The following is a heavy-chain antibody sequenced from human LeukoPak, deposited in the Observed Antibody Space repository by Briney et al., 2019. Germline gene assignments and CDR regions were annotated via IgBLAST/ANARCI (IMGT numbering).Heavy chain of an antibody. CDR2: IGSSGYTM. Sequence: GGSLRLSCAASGFTFSRYDMSCVRQAPGKGLEWVSHIGSSGYTMYYSDSVKGRFTISRDNTNNSLYLQMTSLRAEDTAVYYCARELTTAGLFDYWGQGTLVTVSS. CDR3: ARELTTAGLFDY. J-gene: IGHJ4*02. CDR1: GFTFSRYD. V-gene: IGHV3-48*03. D-gene: IGHD6-13*01.